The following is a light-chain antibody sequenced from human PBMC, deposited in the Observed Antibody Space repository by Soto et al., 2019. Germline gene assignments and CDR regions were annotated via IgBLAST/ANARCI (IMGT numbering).Light chain of an antibody. CDR3: QQYYSYPQT. V-gene: IGKV1-8*01. Sequence: AIRMTQSPSSFSASTGDRVTITCRASQGISSYLAWYQQKPGKAPELLIYAASTLQSGVPSRSSGSGSGTDFSLTISCLQSEDFATYYCQQYYSYPQTFGQGTKVEIK. J-gene: IGKJ1*01. CDR2: AAS. CDR1: QGISSY.